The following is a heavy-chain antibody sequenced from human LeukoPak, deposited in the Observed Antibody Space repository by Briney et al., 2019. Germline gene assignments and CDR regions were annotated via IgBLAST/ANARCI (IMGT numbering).Heavy chain of an antibody. J-gene: IGHJ4*02. V-gene: IGHV4-39*01. CDR3: ARVGGHDFWSGYAV. CDR1: GDSISSSNYY. CDR2: IYYSGST. Sequence: SETLSLTCTVSGDSISSSNYYWGWIRQPPGKGLEWIGSIYYSGSTYYNPSLKSRVTISVDTSKNQFSLKLSSVTAADTAVYYCARVGGHDFWSGYAVWGQGTLVTVSS. D-gene: IGHD3-3*01.